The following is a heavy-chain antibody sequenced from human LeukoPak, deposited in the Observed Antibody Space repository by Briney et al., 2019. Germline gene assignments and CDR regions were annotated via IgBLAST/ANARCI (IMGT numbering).Heavy chain of an antibody. V-gene: IGHV4-34*01. D-gene: IGHD2-15*01. J-gene: IGHJ5*02. CDR3: ARARPLVLSPFDP. CDR2: INHSGST. CDR1: GGSFSGYY. Sequence: SETLSLTCAVYGGSFSGYYWSWIRQPPGKGLEWIGEINHSGSTNYNPSLKSRVTISVDASKNQFSLKLSSVTAADTAVYYCARARPLVLSPFDPWGQGTLVTVSS.